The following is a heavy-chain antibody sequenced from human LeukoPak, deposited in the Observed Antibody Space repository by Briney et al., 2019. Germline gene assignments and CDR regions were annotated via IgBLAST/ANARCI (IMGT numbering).Heavy chain of an antibody. V-gene: IGHV3-30-3*01. D-gene: IGHD6-19*01. Sequence: PGGSLRLSCAASGFTFSSYTIHWVRQAPGKGLEWVAGISYDGCNKYYADSVKGRFTISRDNSENTLYLQMDSLRAEDTAVYFCAAAVAGYVDYWGQGTLVTVSS. CDR3: AAAVAGYVDY. CDR1: GFTFSSYT. J-gene: IGHJ4*02. CDR2: ISYDGCNK.